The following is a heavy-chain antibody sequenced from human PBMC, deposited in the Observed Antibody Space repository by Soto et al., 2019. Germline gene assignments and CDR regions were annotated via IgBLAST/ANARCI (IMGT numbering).Heavy chain of an antibody. D-gene: IGHD3-16*02. CDR2: MNPGSGDT. CDR3: ARMAPVVSLSRFDL. Sequence: ASVKTSCKASGYSFTNNDVSWLRQATGQGLEWMGWMNPGSGDTGYAQKFKGRVTMTRDISIATAYMELSSLRSDDTAIYYCARMAPVVSLSRFDLLGQGTLVTGFS. V-gene: IGHV1-8*01. J-gene: IGHJ5*02. CDR1: GYSFTNND.